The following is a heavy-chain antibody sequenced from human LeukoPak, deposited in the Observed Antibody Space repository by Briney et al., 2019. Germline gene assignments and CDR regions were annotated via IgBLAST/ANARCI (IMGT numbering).Heavy chain of an antibody. V-gene: IGHV3-23*01. D-gene: IGHD5-24*01. CDR3: AKGGRDGYNFDY. CDR2: ISGSGGST. CDR1: GFSFSSYA. Sequence: GGSLRLSCAASGFSFSSYAMSWVRQAPGKGLEWVSAISGSGGSTYYADPVKGRFTISRDNSKNTLYLQMNSLRAEDTAVYYCAKGGRDGYNFDYWGQGTLVTVSS. J-gene: IGHJ4*02.